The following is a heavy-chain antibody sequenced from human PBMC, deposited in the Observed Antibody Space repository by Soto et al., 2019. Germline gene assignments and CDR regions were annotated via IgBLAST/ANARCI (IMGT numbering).Heavy chain of an antibody. J-gene: IGHJ4*02. CDR3: ARTPDNATTGTGFDY. CDR1: GASISSYY. D-gene: IGHD1-1*01. CDR2: IYLGGSI. Sequence: SETLSLTCSVSGASISSYYYTWIRQTPGKGLEWIGYIYLGGSINYNPSFKSRVIISVDTSKNQFSVRLSSVTAADTAVYYCARTPDNATTGTGFDYWGQGTLVTVSS. V-gene: IGHV4-59*01.